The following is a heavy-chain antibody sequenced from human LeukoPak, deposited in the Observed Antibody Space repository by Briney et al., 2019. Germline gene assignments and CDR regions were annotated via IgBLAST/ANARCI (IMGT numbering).Heavy chain of an antibody. D-gene: IGHD3-22*01. J-gene: IGHJ5*02. CDR2: IYYSGST. V-gene: IGHV4-59*01. CDR1: GGSISSYY. Sequence: PSETLSLTCTVSGGSISSYYWSWIRQPPGKGLEWIGYIYYSGSTSYNPSLKSRVTISVDTSKNQFSLKLSSVTAADTAVYYCARVFSTNYYDNRGWFDPWGQGTLVTVS. CDR3: ARVFSTNYYDNRGWFDP.